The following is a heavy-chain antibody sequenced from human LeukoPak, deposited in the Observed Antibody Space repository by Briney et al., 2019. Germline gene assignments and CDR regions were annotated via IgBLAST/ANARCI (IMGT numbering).Heavy chain of an antibody. CDR2: ISYDGSNK. CDR1: GFTFSSYG. D-gene: IGHD3-22*01. J-gene: IGHJ4*02. Sequence: GRSLRLSCVVSGFTFSSYGMHWVRLAPGKGLEWVAVISYDGSNKYYADSVKGRFTISRDNSKNTLYLQMNSLRAEDTAVYYCAKRGYYYDSSGYYSRTYFDYWGQGTLVIVSS. V-gene: IGHV3-30*18. CDR3: AKRGYYYDSSGYYSRTYFDY.